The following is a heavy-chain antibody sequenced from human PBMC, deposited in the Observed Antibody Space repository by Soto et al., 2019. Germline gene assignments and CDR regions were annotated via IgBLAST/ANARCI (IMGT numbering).Heavy chain of an antibody. CDR1: GGSISSGGYY. Sequence: PSETLSLTCTVSGGSISSGGYYWSWIRQHPGKGLEWIGYIYYSGSTYYNPSLKSRVTISVDTSKNQFSLKLSSATAADTAVYYCARDRYDSSGYVDYWGQGTLVTVSS. V-gene: IGHV4-31*03. J-gene: IGHJ4*02. CDR2: IYYSGST. CDR3: ARDRYDSSGYVDY. D-gene: IGHD3-22*01.